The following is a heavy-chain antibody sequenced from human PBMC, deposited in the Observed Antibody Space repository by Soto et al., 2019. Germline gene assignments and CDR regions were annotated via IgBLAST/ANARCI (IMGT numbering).Heavy chain of an antibody. CDR2: ISAYNGNT. V-gene: IGHV1-18*01. D-gene: IGHD3-3*01. J-gene: IGHJ5*02. Sequence: GASVKVSCKASGYKVTSYGMSWVRQAPGQGREWMGWISAYNGNTNYAQKLQGRVTMTTDTSKSTAYMELRSLRSEDTAVYYWARVSIFGVLSGWFDPWGQGTLVTVSS. CDR3: ARVSIFGVLSGWFDP. CDR1: GYKVTSYG.